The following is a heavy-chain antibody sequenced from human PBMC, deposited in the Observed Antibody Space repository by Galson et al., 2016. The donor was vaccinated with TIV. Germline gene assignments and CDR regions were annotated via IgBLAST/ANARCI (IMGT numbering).Heavy chain of an antibody. Sequence: FLRLSCADSELLVSDRYMSRVRQPPGEGHEWVSIIYPSGSSYYPESTESVKGRFTISRDNSKHTVLLQIISRGVEDPAVYYCATSTMPKLGDYWGQGTLVTVST. CDR3: ATSTMPKLGDY. CDR2: IYPSGSS. D-gene: IGHD1-1*01. J-gene: IGHJ4*02. V-gene: IGHV3-53*05. CDR1: ELLVSDRY.